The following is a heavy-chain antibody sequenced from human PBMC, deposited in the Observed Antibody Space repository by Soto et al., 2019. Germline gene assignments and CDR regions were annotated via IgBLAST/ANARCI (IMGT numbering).Heavy chain of an antibody. Sequence: SETLSLTCAVYGGSFSGYYWSWIRQPPGKGLEWIGEINHSGSTNYNPSLKSRVTISVDTSKNQFSLKLSSVTAADTAVYYCAREGHRSGWYPRGLDYWGQGTLVTVSS. J-gene: IGHJ4*02. D-gene: IGHD6-19*01. CDR3: AREGHRSGWYPRGLDY. V-gene: IGHV4-34*01. CDR1: GGSFSGYY. CDR2: INHSGST.